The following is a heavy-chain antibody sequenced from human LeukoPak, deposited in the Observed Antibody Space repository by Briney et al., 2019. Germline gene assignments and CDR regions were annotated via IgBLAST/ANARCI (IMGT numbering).Heavy chain of an antibody. CDR3: TRMYSESSSWALDY. D-gene: IGHD6-13*01. V-gene: IGHV3-49*04. Sequence: GGSLRLSCAASGFTFSSYEMNWVRQAPGKGLEWVGFIRSKPYGGTTEYAASVKGRFSISRDDSKSIAYLQMNSLKPEDTAVYYCTRMYSESSSWALDYWGQGTLVTVSS. CDR1: GFTFSSYE. J-gene: IGHJ4*02. CDR2: IRSKPYGGTT.